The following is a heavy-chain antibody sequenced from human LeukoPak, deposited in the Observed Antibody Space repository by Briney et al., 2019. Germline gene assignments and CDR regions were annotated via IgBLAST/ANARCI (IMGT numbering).Heavy chain of an antibody. V-gene: IGHV3-73*01. D-gene: IGHD3-16*02. J-gene: IGHJ4*02. CDR3: TTYVWGSYRPDY. CDR2: IRSKANSYAT. CDR1: GFTFSGSA. Sequence: GGSLRLSCAASGFTFSGSAMHWVRQASGKGLEWVGRIRSKANSYATAYAASVKGRFTISRDDSKNTAYLQMNSLKTEDTAVYYCTTYVWGSYRPDYWGQGTLVTVSS.